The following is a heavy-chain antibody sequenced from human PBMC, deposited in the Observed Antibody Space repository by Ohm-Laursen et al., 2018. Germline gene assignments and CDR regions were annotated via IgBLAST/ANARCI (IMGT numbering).Heavy chain of an antibody. CDR3: ARNFNWENPYNFAY. Sequence: TLSLTCTVSSGAINSGGSYWTWIRQHPRRGLEWIGSLYRSGSTFYNPSLESRLSILIDTSKNQFSLKLTPLTAADTAVYYCARNFNWENPYNFAYWGQGILVTVSS. CDR2: LYRSGST. D-gene: IGHD3-9*01. V-gene: IGHV4-31*03. CDR1: SGAINSGGSY. J-gene: IGHJ4*02.